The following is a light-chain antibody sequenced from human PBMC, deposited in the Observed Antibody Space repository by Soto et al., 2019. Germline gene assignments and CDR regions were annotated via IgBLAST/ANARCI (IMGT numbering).Light chain of an antibody. CDR3: QQTYSPPCT. J-gene: IGKJ2*02. CDR2: GAN. Sequence: DIQMTQSPSSLSASVGDRVAITCRASQTITFYLNWYQLEPGKTPKLLIYGANTLQSGVPSRFSAGGSGTDFTLTINNMQPEDFATYYCQQTYSPPCTFGQGTKLQIK. V-gene: IGKV1-39*01. CDR1: QTITFY.